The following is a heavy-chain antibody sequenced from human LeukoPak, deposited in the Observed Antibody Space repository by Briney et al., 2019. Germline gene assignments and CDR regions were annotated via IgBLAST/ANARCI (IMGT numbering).Heavy chain of an antibody. D-gene: IGHD2-2*01. CDR1: GFTFIDYY. CDR3: VGGEEAYCATTICRKFDF. CDR2: ISSSGGTI. V-gene: IGHV3-11*01. J-gene: IGHJ4*02. Sequence: GGSLRLSCAASGFTFIDYYMTWVRQAPGKGLEWVSYISSSGGTIYYADSVKGRVTISRDNAKNSVYLQINNLRAEDTAVYYCVGGEEAYCATTICRKFDFWGQGTQVTVSS.